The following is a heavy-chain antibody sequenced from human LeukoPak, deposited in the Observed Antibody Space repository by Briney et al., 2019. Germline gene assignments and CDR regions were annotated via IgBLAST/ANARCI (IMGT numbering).Heavy chain of an antibody. CDR1: GGSISSYY. Sequence: KASETLSLTCSVSGGSISSYYWTWIRQPPGKGLEWIGYRYYSGSTTYNPSLKSRVTISVDTSKSQFSLKLISVTAADTAIYYRARVRGDFETDWGQGTLVTVSS. CDR3: ARVRGDFETD. V-gene: IGHV4-59*01. J-gene: IGHJ1*01. D-gene: IGHD3-16*01. CDR2: RYYSGST.